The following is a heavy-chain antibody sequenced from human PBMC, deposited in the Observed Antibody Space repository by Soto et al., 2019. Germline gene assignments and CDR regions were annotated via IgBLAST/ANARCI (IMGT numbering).Heavy chain of an antibody. J-gene: IGHJ4*02. CDR1: GGSFSGYY. CDR2: INHSGST. Sequence: QVQLQQWGAGLLKPSETLSLTCAVYGGSFSGYYRSWIRQPPGKGLEWIWEINHSGSTNYNPSLKRRVTISVDTSKNQFSLKLSSVTAADTAVYYCAYGDYEWWFDYWGQGTLVTVSS. CDR3: AYGDYEWWFDY. D-gene: IGHD4-17*01. V-gene: IGHV4-34*01.